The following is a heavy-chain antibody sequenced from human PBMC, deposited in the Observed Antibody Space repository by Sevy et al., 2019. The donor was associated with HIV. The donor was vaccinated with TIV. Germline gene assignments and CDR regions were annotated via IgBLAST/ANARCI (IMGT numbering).Heavy chain of an antibody. J-gene: IGHJ6*02. CDR1: GYSFTNHW. CDR3: ARHLRWYYSSGVDV. CDR2: IYPGDSDT. V-gene: IGHV5-51*01. D-gene: IGHD3-9*01. Sequence: GESLKISCKGSGYSFTNHWIAWVRQMPGRGLEWMGIIYPGDSDTTYRPSFQGQVTITADKSISTTYLQWTSLKASDTAIYYCARHLRWYYSSGVDVWGQGTTVTVSS.